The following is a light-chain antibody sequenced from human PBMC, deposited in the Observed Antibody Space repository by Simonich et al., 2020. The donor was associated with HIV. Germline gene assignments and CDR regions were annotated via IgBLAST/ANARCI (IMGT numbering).Light chain of an antibody. J-gene: IGKJ4*01. CDR2: WAS. CDR1: QSVLYSSNNKNY. V-gene: IGKV4-1*01. CDR3: QQYYSTPLT. Sequence: DIVMTQSPDSLAVSLGERATINCKSSQSVLYSSNNKNYLAWYKQKPRQPPKLLIYWASTRESGVPDRFSGSGSGTDFTLTISSLQAEDVAVYYCQQYYSTPLTFGGGTKVEIE.